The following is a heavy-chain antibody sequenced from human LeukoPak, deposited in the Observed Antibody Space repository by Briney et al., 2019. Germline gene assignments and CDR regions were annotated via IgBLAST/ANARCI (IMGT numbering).Heavy chain of an antibody. J-gene: IGHJ4*02. CDR3: ATDPASYCTSSTCDFDY. V-gene: IGHV3-7*01. Sequence: GGSLRLSCAASGFTFSSYWMSWVRQALGKGLEWVANIKQDGTEKYYVDSVRGRFTISRDNARNSLYLQMNNLGAEDTAVYYCATDPASYCTSSTCDFDYWGQGTLVTVSS. CDR2: IKQDGTEK. CDR1: GFTFSSYW. D-gene: IGHD2-8*01.